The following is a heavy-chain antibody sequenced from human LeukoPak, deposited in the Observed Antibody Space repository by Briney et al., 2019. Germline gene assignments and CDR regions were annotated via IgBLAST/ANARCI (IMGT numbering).Heavy chain of an antibody. Sequence: GGSLRLSCVGSGFTFRSHAMSWVRQAPEKGLEFVSGIYENGGTTYYADSVKGRFTISRDNSKNTLYLQMNSLRAEDTAVYYCAKDAGFHAWGQGTLVTVSS. CDR2: IYENGGTT. J-gene: IGHJ4*02. CDR1: GFTFRSHA. CDR3: AKDAGFHA. V-gene: IGHV3-23*01. D-gene: IGHD2-15*01.